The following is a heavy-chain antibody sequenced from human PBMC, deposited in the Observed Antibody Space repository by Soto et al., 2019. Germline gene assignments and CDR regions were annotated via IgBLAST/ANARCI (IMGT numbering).Heavy chain of an antibody. V-gene: IGHV3-48*03. CDR3: ARDHGGMRNYDFWRGVIAGDYCYYGMEV. CDR2: ISSSGSTI. D-gene: IGHD3-3*01. J-gene: IGHJ6*02. Sequence: GGSLRLSCAASGFTFSSYEMNWVRQAPGKGLEWVSYISSSGSTIYYADSVKGRFTISRDNAKNSLYLHMNSLRAEDTAVYYCARDHGGMRNYDFWRGVIAGDYCYYGMEVWGQGTTVTVSS. CDR1: GFTFSSYE.